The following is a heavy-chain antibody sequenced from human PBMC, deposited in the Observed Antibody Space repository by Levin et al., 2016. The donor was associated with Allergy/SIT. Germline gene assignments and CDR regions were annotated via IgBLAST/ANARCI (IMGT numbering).Heavy chain of an antibody. CDR2: IAYDGNKT. J-gene: IGHJ6*02. D-gene: IGHD2-15*01. V-gene: IGHV3-30*02. Sequence: GESLKISCVASGFIFSSYAIHWVRQAPGKGLEWLAVIAYDGNKTYTADSVKGRTTFSRDNSRNTLSLHLSGLTNEDTAVYFCARDPRYCSGGTCSYHGMDLWGQGTTVIVS. CDR3: ARDPRYCSGGTCSYHGMDL. CDR1: GFIFSSYA.